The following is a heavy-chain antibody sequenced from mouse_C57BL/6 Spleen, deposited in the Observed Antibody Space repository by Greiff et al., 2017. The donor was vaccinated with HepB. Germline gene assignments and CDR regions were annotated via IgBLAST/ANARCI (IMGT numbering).Heavy chain of an antibody. CDR1: GFTFSDYG. D-gene: IGHD1-1*01. Sequence: EVQLQQSGGGLVKPGGSLKLSCAASGFTFSDYGMHWVRQAPEKGLEWVAYISSGSSTIYYADTVKGRFTISRDNAKNTLFLQMTSLRSEDTAMYYCVLAWFAYWGQGTLVTVSA. J-gene: IGHJ3*01. CDR2: ISSGSSTI. CDR3: VLAWFAY. V-gene: IGHV5-17*01.